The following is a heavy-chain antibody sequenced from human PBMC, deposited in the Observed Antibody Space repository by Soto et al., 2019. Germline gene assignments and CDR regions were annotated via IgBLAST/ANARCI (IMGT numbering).Heavy chain of an antibody. J-gene: IGHJ4*02. CDR1: GGSISSYY. Sequence: SETLSLTCTVSGGSISSYYWSWIRQPPGKGLEWIGYIYYSGSTNYNPSLKSRVTISVDTSKNQFSLKLSSVTAADTAVYYCARDIAAAGTEFDYCGQGTLVTVSS. CDR2: IYYSGST. CDR3: ARDIAAAGTEFDY. V-gene: IGHV4-59*01. D-gene: IGHD6-13*01.